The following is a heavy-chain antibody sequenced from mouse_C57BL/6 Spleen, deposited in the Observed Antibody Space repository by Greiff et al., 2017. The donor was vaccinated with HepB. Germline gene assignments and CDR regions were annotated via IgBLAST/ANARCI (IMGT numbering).Heavy chain of an antibody. J-gene: IGHJ3*01. V-gene: IGHV5-9*01. Sequence: EVKLMESGGGLVKPGGSLKLSCAASGFTFSSYTMSWVRQTPEKRLEWVATISGGGGNTYYPDSVKGRFTISRDNAKNTLYLQMSSLRSADTALFDWSRPNWDGAWCAYWGQGTLVTVSA. CDR2: ISGGGGNT. CDR1: GFTFSSYT. D-gene: IGHD4-1*01. CDR3: SRPNWDGAWCAY.